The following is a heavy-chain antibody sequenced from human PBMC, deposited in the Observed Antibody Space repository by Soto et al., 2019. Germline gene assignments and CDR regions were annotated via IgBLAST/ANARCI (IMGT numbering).Heavy chain of an antibody. J-gene: IGHJ4*02. CDR2: IHYSGSA. Sequence: SETLSLTCTVSGGSISSYYWSWIRQPPGKGLEWIGYIHYSGSANYNPSLMSRVTISVDSSKNQFSLKLSSVTAADTAVYYCARDQNGSPHFDYWGQGALVTVSS. CDR3: ARDQNGSPHFDY. CDR1: GGSISSYY. D-gene: IGHD1-26*01. V-gene: IGHV4-59*01.